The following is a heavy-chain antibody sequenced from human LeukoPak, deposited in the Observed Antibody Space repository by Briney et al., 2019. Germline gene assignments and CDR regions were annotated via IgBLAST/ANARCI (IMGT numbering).Heavy chain of an antibody. V-gene: IGHV3-33*08. D-gene: IGHD3-9*01. CDR3: ARDHDVDILTGYYLDY. CDR1: GFTFSSYG. J-gene: IGHJ4*02. Sequence: GRSLRLSYVASGFTFSSYGMHRVRQAPAKGLESVAVIWYDGSNKYYADSVKGRFTISRDNSKNTLYLQMNSLRAEDTAVYYCARDHDVDILTGYYLDYWGQGALVTVSS. CDR2: IWYDGSNK.